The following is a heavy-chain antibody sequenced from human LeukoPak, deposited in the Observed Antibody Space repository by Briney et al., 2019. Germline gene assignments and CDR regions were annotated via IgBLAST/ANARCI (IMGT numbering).Heavy chain of an antibody. J-gene: IGHJ4*02. CDR1: GGTFSSYA. Sequence: SVKVSCKASGGTFSSYAISWVRQAPGQGLEWMGRIIPILGIANYAQKFQGRVTITADKSTSTAYMELSSLRSEDTAVYYCARDLRVGATKVPFDYWGREPWSPSPQ. V-gene: IGHV1-69*04. D-gene: IGHD1-26*01. CDR3: ARDLRVGATKVPFDY. CDR2: IIPILGIA.